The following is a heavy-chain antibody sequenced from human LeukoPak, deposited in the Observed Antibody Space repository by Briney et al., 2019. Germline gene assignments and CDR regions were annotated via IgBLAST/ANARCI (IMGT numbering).Heavy chain of an antibody. CDR2: IHHSGTT. CDR1: GDSISVGNYY. V-gene: IGHV4-30-2*01. D-gene: IGHD6-19*01. Sequence: PSQTLSLTCTVAGDSISVGNYYWNWIRQPPGRRLEWIGFIHHSGTTYYNPSLESRVAISADMSKNQFSLKLTSVTGADTAVYYCAGERGEEYSSGWYKRNYFDNWGQGIRVTVSS. J-gene: IGHJ4*02. CDR3: AGERGEEYSSGWYKRNYFDN.